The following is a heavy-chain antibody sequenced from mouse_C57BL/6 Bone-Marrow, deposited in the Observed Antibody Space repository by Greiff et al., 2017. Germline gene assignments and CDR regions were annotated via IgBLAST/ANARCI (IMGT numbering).Heavy chain of an antibody. J-gene: IGHJ2*01. D-gene: IGHD4-1*01. V-gene: IGHV5-16*01. CDR3: ARVWDGDYFDY. CDR2: INYDGSST. CDR1: GFTFSDYY. Sequence: EVQLVESEGGLVQPGSSMKLSCTASGFTFSDYYMAWVRQVPEKGLEWVANINYDGSSTYYLDSLKSRFIISRDNAKNILYLQMSSLKSEDTATDYCARVWDGDYFDYWGQGTTLTVSS.